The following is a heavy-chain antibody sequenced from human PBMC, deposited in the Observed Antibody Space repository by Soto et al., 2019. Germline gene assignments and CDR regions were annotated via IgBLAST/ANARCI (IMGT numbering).Heavy chain of an antibody. Sequence: ASGPTLVNPTQTLTLTCTFSGFSLRTSGMCVSWIRQPPGKALEWLALVDWDDDKYYNTSLRTRLTISRDTSKNQVILTTTNMDPVDTATYYCARRAAYSSSYFFDYWGQGSLVTVSS. CDR1: GFSLRTSGMC. CDR2: VDWDDDK. J-gene: IGHJ4*02. V-gene: IGHV2-70*01. D-gene: IGHD6-6*01. CDR3: ARRAAYSSSYFFDY.